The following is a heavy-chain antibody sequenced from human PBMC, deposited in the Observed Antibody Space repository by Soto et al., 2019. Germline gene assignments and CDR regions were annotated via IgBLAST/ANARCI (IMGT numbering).Heavy chain of an antibody. CDR1: GYTFTSYD. CDR3: ARGRRVPAAGYYYYYYMDV. Sequence: ASVKVSCKASGYTFTSYDINWVRQATGQGLEWMGWMNPNSGNTGYAQKFQGRVTMTRNTSISTAYMELSSLRSEDTAVYYCARGRRVPAAGYYYYYYMDVWGKGTTVTVSS. V-gene: IGHV1-8*01. D-gene: IGHD2-2*01. CDR2: MNPNSGNT. J-gene: IGHJ6*03.